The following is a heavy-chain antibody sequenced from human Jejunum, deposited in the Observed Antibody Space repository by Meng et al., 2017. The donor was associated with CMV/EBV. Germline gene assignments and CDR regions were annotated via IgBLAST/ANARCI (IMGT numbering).Heavy chain of an antibody. D-gene: IGHD3-3*01. V-gene: IGHV3-74*01. CDR1: GFTFSDYW. CDR2: ISPDGSST. J-gene: IGHJ6*02. CDR3: VRDKRFFDNYYAMDV. Sequence: GFTFSDYWMHWVRQSPGEGLVWVSRISPDGSSTRYADSVKGRFTISRDNAKSTLSLHMKSVRAEDTAVYFCVRDKRFFDNYYAMDVWGQGTTVTVSS.